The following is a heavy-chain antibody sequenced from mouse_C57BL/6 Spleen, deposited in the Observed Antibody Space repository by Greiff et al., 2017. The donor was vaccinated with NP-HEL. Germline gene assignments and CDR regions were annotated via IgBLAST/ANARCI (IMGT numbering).Heavy chain of an antibody. V-gene: IGHV1-5*01. CDR3: TREEISNYYYAMDY. D-gene: IGHD2-5*01. CDR1: GYTFTSYW. Sequence: EVQLQQSGTVLARPGASVKMSCKTSGYTFTSYWMHWVKQRPGQGLEWIGAIYPGNSDTSYNQKFKGKAKLTAVTSASTAYMELSSLTNEDSAVYYCTREEISNYYYAMDYWGQGTSVTVSS. J-gene: IGHJ4*01. CDR2: IYPGNSDT.